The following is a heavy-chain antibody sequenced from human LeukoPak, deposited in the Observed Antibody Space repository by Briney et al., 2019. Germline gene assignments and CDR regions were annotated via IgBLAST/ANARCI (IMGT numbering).Heavy chain of an antibody. Sequence: ASVKVSCKASGYTFTGYYMHWVRQAPGQGLEWMGIINPSGGSTSYAQKFQGRVTMTRDMSTSTVYMELSSLRSEDTAVYYCARGGSSKYYYYYYYMDVWGKGTTVTVSS. CDR2: INPSGGST. J-gene: IGHJ6*03. V-gene: IGHV1-46*01. CDR3: ARGGSSKYYYYYYYMDV. D-gene: IGHD1-26*01. CDR1: GYTFTGYY.